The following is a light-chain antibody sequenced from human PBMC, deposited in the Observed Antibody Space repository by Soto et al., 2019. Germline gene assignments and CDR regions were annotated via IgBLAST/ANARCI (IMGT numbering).Light chain of an antibody. J-gene: IGKJ1*01. Sequence: EIVLTKSPGPLSWSPGKRASLSCRASQSISSSYLAWYQQRPGQAPRLLIYGASSRATGIPDRFSGSGPGTEFTLTISRLEHEDFAVYYCQQYGSSSWTFGQGTKVDIK. CDR1: QSISSSY. CDR2: GAS. V-gene: IGKV3-20*01. CDR3: QQYGSSSWT.